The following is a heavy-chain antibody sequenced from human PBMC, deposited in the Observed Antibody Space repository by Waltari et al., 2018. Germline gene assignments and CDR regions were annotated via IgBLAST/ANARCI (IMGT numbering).Heavy chain of an antibody. CDR1: GYTFTDYY. CDR2: VDPEDGET. V-gene: IGHV1-69-2*01. J-gene: IGHJ3*02. CDR3: ATTPLGYCSSTSCYGSDAFDI. D-gene: IGHD2-2*03. Sequence: EVQLVQSGAEVKKPGATVKISCKASGYTFTDYYMHWVQQAPGKGLEWMGRVDPEDGETIYAEKFQGRVTITADTSTDTAYMELSSLRSEDTAVYYCATTPLGYCSSTSCYGSDAFDIWGQGTMVTVSS.